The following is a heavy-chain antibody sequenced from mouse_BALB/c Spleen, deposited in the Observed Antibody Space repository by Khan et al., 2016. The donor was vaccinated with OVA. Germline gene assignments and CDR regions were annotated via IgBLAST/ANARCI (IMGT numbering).Heavy chain of an antibody. Sequence: EVELVESGGGLVQPGGSLKLSCAASGFTFSSYGMSWVRQTPDKRLELVATIISNGGSTYYPDSVKGRFTISRDNAKNTLYLQMSSLKSEDTAIYYCARMARTINWGQGTTLTVSS. CDR1: GFTFSSYG. J-gene: IGHJ2*01. CDR3: ARMARTIN. CDR2: IISNGGST. V-gene: IGHV5-6-3*01.